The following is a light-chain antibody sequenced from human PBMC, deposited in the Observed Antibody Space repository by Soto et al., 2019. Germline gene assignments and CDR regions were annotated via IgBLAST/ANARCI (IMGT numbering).Light chain of an antibody. CDR3: QQSFSTPFT. J-gene: IGKJ3*01. CDR2: AAS. CDR1: QSISSY. Sequence: DIQMTQSPSSLSASVGDRVNITCRASQSISSYLNWYQQKPGKAPKLLFYAASRLQSGVPSRFSGTGSGTDFTLTISSLQPEDFATYYCQQSFSTPFTFGPGNKLDIK. V-gene: IGKV1-39*01.